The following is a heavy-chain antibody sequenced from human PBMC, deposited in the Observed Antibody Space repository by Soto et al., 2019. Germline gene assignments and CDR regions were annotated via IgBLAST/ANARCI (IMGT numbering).Heavy chain of an antibody. CDR3: ASGGQWLVQEHFDY. CDR2: IYSSGST. D-gene: IGHD6-19*01. J-gene: IGHJ4*02. Sequence: GGSLRLSCAASGVTVSSNYMNWVRQAPGKGLEWVSIIYSSGSTYYADSVKGRFTISRDNSKNTLYLQMNSLRAEDTAVYYCASGGQWLVQEHFDYWGQGTLVTVSS. V-gene: IGHV3-66*01. CDR1: GVTVSSNY.